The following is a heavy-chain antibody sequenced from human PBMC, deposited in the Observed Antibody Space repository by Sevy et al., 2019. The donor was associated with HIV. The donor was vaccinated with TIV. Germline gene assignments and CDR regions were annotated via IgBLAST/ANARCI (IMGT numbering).Heavy chain of an antibody. CDR1: GFTFSSYA. V-gene: IGHV3-23*01. J-gene: IGHJ4*02. CDR3: AKDRGGLVPAAIYFDY. Sequence: GGSLRLSCAASGFTFSSYAMSWVRQAPGKGLELVSAISGSGGSTYYADSVKGRFTISRDNSKNTLYLQMNSLRAEDTAVYYCAKDRGGLVPAAIYFDYWGQGTLVTVSS. D-gene: IGHD2-2*01. CDR2: ISGSGGST.